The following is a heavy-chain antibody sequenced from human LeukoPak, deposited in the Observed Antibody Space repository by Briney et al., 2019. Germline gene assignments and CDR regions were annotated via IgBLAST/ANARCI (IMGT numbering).Heavy chain of an antibody. CDR2: INHSGST. V-gene: IGHV4-34*01. Sequence: PSETLSLTCTVSGGSSSRYYWSWIRQPPGKGLEWIGEINHSGSTNYNPSLKSRVTISVDTSKNQFSLKLSSVTAADTAVYYCARGRRAYSGSYLLYWGQGTLVTVSS. CDR3: ARGRRAYSGSYLLY. D-gene: IGHD1-26*01. CDR1: GGSSSRYY. J-gene: IGHJ4*02.